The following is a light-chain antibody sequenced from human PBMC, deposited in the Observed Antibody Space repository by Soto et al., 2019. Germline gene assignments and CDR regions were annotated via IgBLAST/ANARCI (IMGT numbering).Light chain of an antibody. V-gene: IGKV3-15*01. Sequence: EIVMTQSPATLSVSPGESATLSCRASQGVSTNFACYQQKLGQPPRLLIYGASTRATGISARFSGSGSGTEFTLTISSLQSEDFAVYYCQQYNDWPRTFGQGTKVEMK. CDR1: QGVSTN. CDR3: QQYNDWPRT. J-gene: IGKJ1*01. CDR2: GAS.